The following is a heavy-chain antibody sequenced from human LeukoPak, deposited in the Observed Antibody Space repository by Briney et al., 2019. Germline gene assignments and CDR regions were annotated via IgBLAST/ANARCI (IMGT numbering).Heavy chain of an antibody. CDR2: IYTSGST. J-gene: IGHJ6*04. D-gene: IGHD5-18*01. V-gene: IGHV4-4*07. CDR1: GGSISSYY. CDR3: ARVVDTAMPGASDV. Sequence: SETLSLTCTVSGGSISSYYWSWIRQPAGKGLEWIGPIYTSGSTNYNPSLKSRVTMSVDTSKNQFSLKLCSVTAADTAVYYCARVVDTAMPGASDVWGKGTTVTVSS.